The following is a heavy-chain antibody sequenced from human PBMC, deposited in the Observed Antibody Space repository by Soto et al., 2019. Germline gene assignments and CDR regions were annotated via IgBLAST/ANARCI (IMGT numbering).Heavy chain of an antibody. Sequence: GESLKISCKGSGYSFATYWISWVRQMPGKGLEWMGRFSPTDSYTDYNPSFQGHVTISGDKSINTAYVQWSSLRASDTAMYFCARHPYIGGFDVWGQGTTVTVSS. J-gene: IGHJ6*02. CDR1: GYSFATYW. CDR2: FSPTDSYT. CDR3: ARHPYIGGFDV. D-gene: IGHD2-15*01. V-gene: IGHV5-10-1*01.